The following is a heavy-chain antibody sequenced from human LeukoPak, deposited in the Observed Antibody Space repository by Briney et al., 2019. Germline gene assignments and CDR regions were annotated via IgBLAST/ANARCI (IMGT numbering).Heavy chain of an antibody. CDR3: ARLPRGYCSGGSCYGIDY. Sequence: SETLSLTCTAPGGSISSYYWSWIRQPPGKRLEWIGYIYYSGSTNYNPSLKSRVTISVDTSNNQFSLKLSSVTAADTAVYYCARLPRGYCSGGSCYGIDYWGQGTLVTVSS. CDR1: GGSISSYY. V-gene: IGHV4-59*08. J-gene: IGHJ4*02. D-gene: IGHD2-15*01. CDR2: IYYSGST.